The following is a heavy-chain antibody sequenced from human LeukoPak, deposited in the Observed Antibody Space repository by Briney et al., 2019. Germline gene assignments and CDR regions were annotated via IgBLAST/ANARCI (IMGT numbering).Heavy chain of an antibody. CDR3: ARHGSCSSTSCFGFDY. CDR2: IYPGDSDT. CDR1: GYRFNNYW. D-gene: IGHD2-2*01. J-gene: IGHJ4*02. V-gene: IGHV5-51*01. Sequence: GESPKTSLKGSGYRFNNYWIGWVRQMPGKGLAWMGIIYPGDSDTRYSPSFQGQVTISAEKSISTTYLQWSSLKASDTAMYYCARHGSCSSTSCFGFDYWGQGALVTVSS.